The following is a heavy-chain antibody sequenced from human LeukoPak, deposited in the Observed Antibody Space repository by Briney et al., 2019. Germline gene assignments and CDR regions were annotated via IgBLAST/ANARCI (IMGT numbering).Heavy chain of an antibody. CDR2: VSGSGSST. Sequence: SGGSLRPSCAASGFTFSTYAMSWVRQAPGKGLEWVSAVSGSGSSTFYADSVMGRFTISRDNSRNTLYLQMNSLRAEDTAVYCCAKAQSSGYYGSSYYYMDVWGKGTTVTVPS. J-gene: IGHJ6*03. CDR3: AKAQSSGYYGSSYYYMDV. D-gene: IGHD3-22*01. V-gene: IGHV3-23*01. CDR1: GFTFSTYA.